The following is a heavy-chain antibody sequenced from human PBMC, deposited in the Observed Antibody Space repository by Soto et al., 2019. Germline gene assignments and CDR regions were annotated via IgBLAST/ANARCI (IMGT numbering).Heavy chain of an antibody. CDR1: GYTLTELS. V-gene: IGHV1-24*01. CDR2: FDPEDGET. D-gene: IGHD3-10*01. Sequence: ASVKVSCKVSGYTLTELSMHWVRQAPGKGLEWMGGFDPEDGETIYAQKFQGRVTMTEDTSTDTAYMELSSLRSEDTAVYYCARSQSYGSGSHPFDPWGKGNLVNVSS. J-gene: IGHJ5*02. CDR3: ARSQSYGSGSHPFDP.